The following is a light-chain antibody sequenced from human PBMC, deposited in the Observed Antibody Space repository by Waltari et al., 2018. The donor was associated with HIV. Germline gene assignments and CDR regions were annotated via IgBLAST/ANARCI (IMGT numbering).Light chain of an antibody. J-gene: IGLJ3*02. CDR3: QSFETGTQV. Sequence: KFMLTQPHSMSESPGKTVTISCTRTGGSIDSNYVQWFQQRPGSAPTTGIFDYHRRPSGVPARFSGSIDKSSNSASLTISGLRPEDEADYYCQSFETGTQVFGGGTKLTVL. CDR1: GGSIDSNY. CDR2: DYH. V-gene: IGLV6-57*03.